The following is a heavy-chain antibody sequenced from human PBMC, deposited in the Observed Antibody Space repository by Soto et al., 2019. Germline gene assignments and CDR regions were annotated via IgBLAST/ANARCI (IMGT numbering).Heavy chain of an antibody. D-gene: IGHD3-22*01. J-gene: IGHJ4*02. V-gene: IGHV4-31*03. Sequence: PSETLSLTCTVSGGSISSGGYYWSWIRQHPGKGLEWIGYIYYSGSTYYNPSLKSRVTISVDTSKNQFSLKLSSVTAADTAVYYCARVMTHYYDSSGTLDYWGQGTLVTVSS. CDR3: ARVMTHYYDSSGTLDY. CDR2: IYYSGST. CDR1: GGSISSGGYY.